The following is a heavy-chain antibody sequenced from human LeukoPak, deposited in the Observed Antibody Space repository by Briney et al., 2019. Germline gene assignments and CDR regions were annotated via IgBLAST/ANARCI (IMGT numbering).Heavy chain of an antibody. CDR1: GVSFSGYY. V-gene: IGHV4-34*01. CDR3: ARDQWLDY. CDR2: INHSGST. J-gene: IGHJ4*02. Sequence: PSETLSLTCAVYGVSFSGYYWGWIRQPPGKGLEWIGEINHSGSTNYNPSLKSRVTISVDTSKNQFSLKLSSVTASDTAVYYCARDQWLDYWGQGTLVTVSS. D-gene: IGHD6-19*01.